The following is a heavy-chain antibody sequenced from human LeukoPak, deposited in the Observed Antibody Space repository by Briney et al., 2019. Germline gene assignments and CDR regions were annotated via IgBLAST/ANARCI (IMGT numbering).Heavy chain of an antibody. J-gene: IGHJ6*04. V-gene: IGHV3-21*01. CDR2: ISSSSTYI. D-gene: IGHD6-13*01. CDR1: GFTVSSNY. CDR3: ARYISWWDV. Sequence: PGGSLRLSCAASGFTVSSNYMSWVRQAPGKGLEWVSSISSSSTYIYYADSVKGRFTISRDNAKNSLYLQMNSLRAEDTAVYYCARYISWWDVWGKGTTVTISS.